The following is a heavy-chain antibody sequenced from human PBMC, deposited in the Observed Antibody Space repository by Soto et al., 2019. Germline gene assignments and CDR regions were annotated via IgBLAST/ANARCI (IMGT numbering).Heavy chain of an antibody. Sequence: GGSLRLSCAASGFPFSDFYMSWIRQAPGKGLEWLSHISGSGDTIYHAESVKGRFTISRDNAKNSLYLQTDRLKADDAAVYYCARDPSSEYGSSQHYFDLWGQGALVTVSS. CDR2: ISGSGDTI. D-gene: IGHD2-15*01. J-gene: IGHJ4*02. CDR1: GFPFSDFY. V-gene: IGHV3-11*01. CDR3: ARDPSSEYGSSQHYFDL.